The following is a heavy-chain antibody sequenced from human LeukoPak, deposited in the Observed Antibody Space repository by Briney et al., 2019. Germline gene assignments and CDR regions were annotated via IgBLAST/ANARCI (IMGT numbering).Heavy chain of an antibody. J-gene: IGHJ5*02. CDR3: ARVWGAEYYDFWSGYRSFRWFDP. D-gene: IGHD3-3*01. CDR2: ISSSSSTI. V-gene: IGHV3-48*01. Sequence: GGSLRLSCAASGFTFSSSSMSWVRQAPGKGLEWVSYISSSSSTIYYADPVKGRFTISRDNAKNSLYLQMNSLRAEDTAVYYCARVWGAEYYDFWSGYRSFRWFDPWGQGTLVTVSS. CDR1: GFTFSSSS.